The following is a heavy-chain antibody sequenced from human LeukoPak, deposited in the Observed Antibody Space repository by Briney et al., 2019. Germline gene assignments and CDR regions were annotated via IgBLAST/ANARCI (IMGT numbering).Heavy chain of an antibody. CDR1: GFTFSSYG. CDR3: AELGITMIGGV. D-gene: IGHD3-10*02. Sequence: GGSLRLSCAASGFTFSSYGMHWVRQAPGKWLEWLAVISYDGSDKYYADSVKGRFTISRDNAKNSLYLQMNSLRAEDTAVYYCAELGITMIGGVWGKGTTVTISS. J-gene: IGHJ6*04. V-gene: IGHV3-30*18. CDR2: ISYDGSDK.